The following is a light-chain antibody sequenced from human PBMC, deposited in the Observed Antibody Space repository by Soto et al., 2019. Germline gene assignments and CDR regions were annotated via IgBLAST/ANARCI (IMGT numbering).Light chain of an antibody. J-gene: IGLJ1*01. Sequence: QPALTQPASVSGSLGQSITISCTGTSSDVSAYNYVSWYQQQPGKAPKLMISEVSNRPSGVSNRFSGSKSGNTASLIISGLQAEDEADYYCCSFTSITTYAFGTGTKGTVL. CDR2: EVS. V-gene: IGLV2-14*01. CDR3: CSFTSITTYA. CDR1: SSDVSAYNY.